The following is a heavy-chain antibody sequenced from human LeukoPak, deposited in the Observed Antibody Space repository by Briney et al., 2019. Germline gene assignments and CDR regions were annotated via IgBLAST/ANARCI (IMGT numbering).Heavy chain of an antibody. Sequence: GGSLRLSCAASGFTFSSYEMNWVRQAPGKGLEWVSYISSGSTIYYADSVKGRFTISRDNAKNSLYLQMNSLRAEDTAVYYCAELGITMIGGVWGKGTTVSISS. CDR1: GFTFSSYE. D-gene: IGHD3-10*02. CDR3: AELGITMIGGV. CDR2: ISSGSTI. V-gene: IGHV3-48*03. J-gene: IGHJ6*04.